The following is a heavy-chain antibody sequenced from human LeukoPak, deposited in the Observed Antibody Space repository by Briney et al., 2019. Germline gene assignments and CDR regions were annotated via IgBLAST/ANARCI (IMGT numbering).Heavy chain of an antibody. J-gene: IGHJ4*02. CDR1: GVTFSSEA. Sequence: SVKVSCKASGVTFSSEAISGVRQAPGQGLEWMGWIIPIFGTANYAQKFQGRVTITADAPTRTAYMELRSLSSEDTAVYYCARGTTYYYDSSGYYTYYFDYWGQGTLVTVSS. CDR2: IIPIFGTA. V-gene: IGHV1-69*13. D-gene: IGHD3-22*01. CDR3: ARGTTYYYDSSGYYTYYFDY.